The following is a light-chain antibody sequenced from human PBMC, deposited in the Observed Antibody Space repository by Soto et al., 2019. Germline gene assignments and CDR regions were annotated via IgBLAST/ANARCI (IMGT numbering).Light chain of an antibody. Sequence: EIVLTQSTGTLSLSPGERATLSCRASQSVSSSSLAWYQQKPGQAPRLLIYGASSRATGIPDRFRGSGSGTGFTLTISRLEPEDFAVYYCQQYGNSPRTFGQGTKVEIK. CDR3: QQYGNSPRT. V-gene: IGKV3-20*01. J-gene: IGKJ1*01. CDR1: QSVSSSS. CDR2: GAS.